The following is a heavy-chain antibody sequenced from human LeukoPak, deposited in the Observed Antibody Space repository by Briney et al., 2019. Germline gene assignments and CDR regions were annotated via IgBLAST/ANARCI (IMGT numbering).Heavy chain of an antibody. V-gene: IGHV1-8*01. CDR3: AITKISSSSLDY. Sequence: GASVKVSCKASGYTFTSYGINWVRQATGQGLEWMGWMSPSSGSTGYAQEFQGRVSMTSDISITTAYMELSGLRSDDTAVYFCAITKISSSSLDYWGQGTLVTVSS. CDR2: MSPSSGST. CDR1: GYTFTSYG. D-gene: IGHD6-6*01. J-gene: IGHJ4*02.